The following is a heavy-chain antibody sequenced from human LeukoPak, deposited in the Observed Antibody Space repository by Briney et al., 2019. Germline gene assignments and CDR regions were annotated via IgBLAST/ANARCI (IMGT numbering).Heavy chain of an antibody. Sequence: GGSLRLSCAASGLAVSSNYMNWVRQAPGKGLEWVSALYIGGNTYYADSVRGRFTISRDNSKNTLYLQMNSLRAEDTAIYYCTTAAGYNYGQYWGQGTLVTVSS. CDR2: LYIGGNT. CDR1: GLAVSSNY. V-gene: IGHV3-53*01. CDR3: TTAAGYNYGQY. J-gene: IGHJ4*02. D-gene: IGHD5-18*01.